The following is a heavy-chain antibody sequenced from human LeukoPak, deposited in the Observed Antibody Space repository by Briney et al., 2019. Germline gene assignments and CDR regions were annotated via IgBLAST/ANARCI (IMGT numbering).Heavy chain of an antibody. CDR2: ISWNSGSI. CDR1: GFTFDDYA. Sequence: GGSLRLSCAASGFTFDDYAMHWVRQAPGKGLGWVSGISWNSGSIGYADSVKGRFTISRDNAKNSLYLQMNSLRAEDTALYYCAKSEEDILTGSFDYWGQGTLVTVSS. D-gene: IGHD3-9*01. V-gene: IGHV3-9*01. J-gene: IGHJ4*02. CDR3: AKSEEDILTGSFDY.